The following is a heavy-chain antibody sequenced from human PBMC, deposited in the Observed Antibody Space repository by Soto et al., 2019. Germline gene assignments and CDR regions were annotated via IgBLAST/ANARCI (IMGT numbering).Heavy chain of an antibody. V-gene: IGHV4-39*01. CDR2: IYYSGST. CDR3: ARGGDSGSYSRTGAFDI. CDR1: GGSISSSSYY. Sequence: QLQLQESGPGLVKPSETLSLTCTVSGGSISSSSYYWGWIRQPPGKGLEWIGSIYYSGSTYYNPSLKSRVTISVDTSKNQFSLKLRSVTAADTAVYYCARGGDSGSYSRTGAFDIWGQGTMVTVSP. J-gene: IGHJ3*02. D-gene: IGHD3-10*01.